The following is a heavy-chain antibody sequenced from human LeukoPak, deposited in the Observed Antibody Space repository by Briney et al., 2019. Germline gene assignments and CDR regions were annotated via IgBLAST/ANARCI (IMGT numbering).Heavy chain of an antibody. D-gene: IGHD5-24*01. J-gene: IGHJ4*02. V-gene: IGHV3-23*01. CDR3: AKSGYNRFDY. CDR1: GFTFSSYG. Sequence: GGSLRLSCAASGFTFSSYGMGWVRQAPGKGLEWVSNISGSGSGGSTYYADSVKGRFTISRDNSKNTLYLQMNSLRAEDTAVYYCAKSGYNRFDYWGQGTLVTVSS. CDR2: ISGSGSGGST.